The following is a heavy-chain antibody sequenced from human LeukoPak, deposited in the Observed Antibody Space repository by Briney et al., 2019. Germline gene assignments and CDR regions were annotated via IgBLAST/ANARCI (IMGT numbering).Heavy chain of an antibody. CDR3: ARAHSGWYAFDY. D-gene: IGHD6-19*01. V-gene: IGHV3-30-3*01. J-gene: IGHJ4*02. Sequence: GRSLRLSCAASGFTFSSYAVHWVRQAPGKGLEWVAVISYDGSNKYYADSVKGRFTISRDNSKNTLYLQMNSLRAEDTAVYYCARAHSGWYAFDYWGQGTLVTVSS. CDR2: ISYDGSNK. CDR1: GFTFSSYA.